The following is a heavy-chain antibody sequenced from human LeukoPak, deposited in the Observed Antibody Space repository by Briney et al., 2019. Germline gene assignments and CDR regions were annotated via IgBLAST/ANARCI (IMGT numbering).Heavy chain of an antibody. J-gene: IGHJ6*03. D-gene: IGHD3-10*01. V-gene: IGHV3-48*01. CDR2: ISRSGTTI. CDR1: GFTFSSYS. Sequence: GGSLSLSCAASGFTFSSYSMNWVRQAPGKGLEWVSYISRSGTTIYYADSVKGRFTISRDNAKNSVYLQMNSLRAEDTAVYYCATTMVRGVDYYMDVWGKGTTVTISS. CDR3: ATTMVRGVDYYMDV.